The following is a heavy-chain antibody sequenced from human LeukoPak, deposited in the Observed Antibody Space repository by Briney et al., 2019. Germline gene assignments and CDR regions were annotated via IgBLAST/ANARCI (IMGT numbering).Heavy chain of an antibody. V-gene: IGHV3-21*01. CDR2: ITSSSSYI. D-gene: IGHD3-22*01. CDR3: AREGYYYDSSGYPNWFDP. CDR1: GFTFSTYS. Sequence: GGSLRLSCAASGFTFSTYSMNWVRQAPGKGLEWVSSITSSSSYIYYADSVKGRFTISRDNAKNSLYLQMNSLRAEDTAVYYCAREGYYYDSSGYPNWFDPWGQGTLVTVSS. J-gene: IGHJ5*02.